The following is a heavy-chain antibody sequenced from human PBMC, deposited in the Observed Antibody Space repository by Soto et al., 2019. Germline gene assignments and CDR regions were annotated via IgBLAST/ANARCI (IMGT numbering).Heavy chain of an antibody. CDR1: GFTFRNYD. V-gene: IGHV3-13*05. CDR2: ISAAGDP. Sequence: EVQLVESGGGLVQPGGSLRLSCEASGFTFRNYDMHWVRQGTRKGLEWVSGISAAGDPDYADSVEGRFTISRENAQNSFFLQMNSLRVGDTAVYYCARTDRGFYGLDVWGQGTTVIVSS. CDR3: ARTDRGFYGLDV. J-gene: IGHJ6*02.